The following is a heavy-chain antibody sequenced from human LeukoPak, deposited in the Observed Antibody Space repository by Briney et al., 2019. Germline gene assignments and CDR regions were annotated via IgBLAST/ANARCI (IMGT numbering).Heavy chain of an antibody. J-gene: IGHJ4*02. CDR3: AREMATIVLDY. CDR1: GFTFSSYG. Sequence: PGSSLRLSCAASGFTFSSYGMHWVRQAPGKGLEWVAVIWYDGSNKYYADSVKGRFTISRDNSKNTLYLQMNSLRAEDTAVYYCAREMATIVLDYWGQGTLVTVSS. V-gene: IGHV3-33*01. D-gene: IGHD5-24*01. CDR2: IWYDGSNK.